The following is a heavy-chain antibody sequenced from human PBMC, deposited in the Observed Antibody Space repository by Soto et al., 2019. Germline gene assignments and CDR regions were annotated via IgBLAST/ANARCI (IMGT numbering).Heavy chain of an antibody. J-gene: IGHJ2*01. V-gene: IGHV1-69*12. CDR3: ARDRRVTTYPLDWYFDL. CDR2: IIPIFGTA. CDR1: GGTFSSYA. D-gene: IGHD4-17*01. Sequence: QVQLVQSGAEVKKPGSSVKVSCKASGGTFSSYAISWVRQAPGQGLEWMGGIIPIFGTANYAQKFQGRVPITAGESPSTAYMELSSLRSEDTAVYYCARDRRVTTYPLDWYFDLWGRGTLVTVSS.